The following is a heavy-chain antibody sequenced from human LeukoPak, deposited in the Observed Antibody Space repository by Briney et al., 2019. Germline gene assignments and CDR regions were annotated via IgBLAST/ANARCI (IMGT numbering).Heavy chain of an antibody. V-gene: IGHV1-18*01. CDR1: GYTFTSYG. Sequence: ASVKVSCKASGYTFTSYGISWVRQAPGQGLEWMGWISAYNGNTNYAQKLQGRVTMTTDTSTSTAYKELRSLTSDDTAVYYCARVYSSGWCFDYWGQGTLVTVSS. CDR3: ARVYSSGWCFDY. CDR2: ISAYNGNT. J-gene: IGHJ4*02. D-gene: IGHD6-19*01.